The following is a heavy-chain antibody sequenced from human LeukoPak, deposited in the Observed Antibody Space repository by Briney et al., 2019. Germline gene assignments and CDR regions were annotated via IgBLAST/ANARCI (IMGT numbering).Heavy chain of an antibody. V-gene: IGHV3-23*01. D-gene: IGHD3-3*01. J-gene: IGHJ4*02. Sequence: PGGSLRLSCAASGFTFSSYAMSWVRQAPGKGLEWVSAISGSGGRTDYADSVKGRFTISRDNSKNTLYLQMNSLRAEDTAVYYCAKAPYNYDFWSGFPDYWGQGTLVTVSS. CDR2: ISGSGGRT. CDR3: AKAPYNYDFWSGFPDY. CDR1: GFTFSSYA.